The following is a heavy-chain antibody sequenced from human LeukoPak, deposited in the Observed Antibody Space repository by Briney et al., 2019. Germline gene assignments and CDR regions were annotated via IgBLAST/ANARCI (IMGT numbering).Heavy chain of an antibody. CDR1: GYTFRDSY. V-gene: IGHV1-2*02. CDR2: IHPKNGCT. J-gene: IGHJ4*02. Sequence: ASANVFCKAAGYTFRDSYMKWVRQAAGQRPEWMGRIHPKNGCTKYAQKFQGRVTMTWDASSATAYMELGRLKPDDTAAYFCARSEKEYNCYYEPIDYWGQGTQVTVSS. CDR3: ARSEKEYNCYYEPIDY. D-gene: IGHD1-26*01.